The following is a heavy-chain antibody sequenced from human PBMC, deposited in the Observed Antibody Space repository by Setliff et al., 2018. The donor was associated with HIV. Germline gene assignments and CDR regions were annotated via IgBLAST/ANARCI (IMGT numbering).Heavy chain of an antibody. CDR2: INPNSGDT. CDR1: GYSFSDDY. CDR3: VRDRTHQNWGSRGYYYMDV. V-gene: IGHV1-2*02. D-gene: IGHD7-27*01. Sequence: VKVSCKASGYSFSDDYMHWVRQAPGQGLEWMGWINPNSGDTNHAQKFQGRVTMTRDTSISTVYMELSRLISDDTAVYYRVRDRTHQNWGSRGYYYMDVWGKGTTVTVSS. J-gene: IGHJ6*03.